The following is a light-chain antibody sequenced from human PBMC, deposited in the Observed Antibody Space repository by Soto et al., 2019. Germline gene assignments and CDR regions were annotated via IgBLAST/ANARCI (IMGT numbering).Light chain of an antibody. J-gene: IGLJ2*01. CDR3: LLHYGGFVL. CDR1: TGAVTSGHY. Sequence: QAVVTQEPSLTVSPGGTVTLTCASSTGAVTSGHYPNWFQHKPGQAPRALIYSTDNKHSWTPARVSGSPLGDKAALTLSGVQPEDEAEYYCLLHYGGFVLFGGGTKLTVL. V-gene: IGLV7-43*01. CDR2: STD.